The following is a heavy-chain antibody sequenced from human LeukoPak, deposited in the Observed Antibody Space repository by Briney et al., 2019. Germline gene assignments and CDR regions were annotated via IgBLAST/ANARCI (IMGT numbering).Heavy chain of an antibody. V-gene: IGHV1-46*01. CDR3: ARGGYSGYEGDPGNLVDY. D-gene: IGHD5-12*01. Sequence: GASVKVSCKASGYTFTSYYMHWVRQAPGQGLEWMGIINPSGGSKSYAQKFQGRVTMTRDTSTSTVYMELSSLRSEDTAVYYCARGGYSGYEGDPGNLVDYWGQGTLVTVSS. CDR2: INPSGGSK. CDR1: GYTFTSYY. J-gene: IGHJ4*02.